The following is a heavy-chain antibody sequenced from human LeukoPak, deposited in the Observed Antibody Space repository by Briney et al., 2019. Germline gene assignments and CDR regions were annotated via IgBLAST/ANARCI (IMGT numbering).Heavy chain of an antibody. CDR1: GFTFSKYS. D-gene: IGHD1-1*01. CDR3: VRGLISNSRGDY. CDR2: ISSSGTYT. Sequence: GGSLRLSCAASGFTFSKYSMNWVRQAPGTGLDWISSISSSGTYTYYADSVKGRCTISRDNAKNSLYLQMSSLRVEDTAIYYCVRGLISNSRGDYWGQGTLVSVSS. J-gene: IGHJ4*02. V-gene: IGHV3-21*01.